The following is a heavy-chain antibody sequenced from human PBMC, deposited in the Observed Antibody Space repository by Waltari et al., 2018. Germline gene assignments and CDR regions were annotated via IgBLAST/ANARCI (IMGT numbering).Heavy chain of an antibody. CDR3: ARRRTTVTTYYFDY. Sequence: QLQLQESGPGLVKPSATLSLTCTVSGGSLSRSGYYWGWIRQPPGKGLEWIGSIDYSGSTYYNPSLQSRVTISVDTSKNQFSLKLSSVTAADTAVFFCARRRTTVTTYYFDYWGQGTLVTVSS. CDR1: GGSLSRSGYY. J-gene: IGHJ4*02. CDR2: IDYSGST. D-gene: IGHD4-17*01. V-gene: IGHV4-39*01.